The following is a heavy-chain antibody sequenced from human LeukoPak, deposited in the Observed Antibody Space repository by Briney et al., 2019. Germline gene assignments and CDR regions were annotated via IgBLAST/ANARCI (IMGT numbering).Heavy chain of an antibody. CDR2: INPNSGDT. V-gene: IGHV1-2*02. J-gene: IGHJ4*02. D-gene: IGHD5-12*01. CDR3: AMNRYEYYFDY. CDR1: GYTFTGYY. Sequence: ASVKVSCKASGYTFTGYYMHWVRQAPGQGLEWMGWINPNSGDTNYAQKFQGRVTMTRDTSIRTAYLELSGLRSDDTAVYYCAMNRYEYYFDYWGPGTLVTVSS.